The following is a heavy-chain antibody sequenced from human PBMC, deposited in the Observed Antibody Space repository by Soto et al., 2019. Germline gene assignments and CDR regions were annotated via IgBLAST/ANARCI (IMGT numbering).Heavy chain of an antibody. CDR3: ARSFHRWGIAAAGTKRDPPSPDYGMDV. CDR1: GYTFTSYY. CDR2: INPSGGST. Sequence: ASVKVSCKASGYTFTSYYMHWVRQAPGQGLEWMGIINPSGGSTSYAQKFQGRVTMTRDTSTSTVYMELSSLRSEDTAVYYCARSFHRWGIAAAGTKRDPPSPDYGMDVWGQGTTVTVSS. D-gene: IGHD6-13*01. V-gene: IGHV1-46*01. J-gene: IGHJ6*02.